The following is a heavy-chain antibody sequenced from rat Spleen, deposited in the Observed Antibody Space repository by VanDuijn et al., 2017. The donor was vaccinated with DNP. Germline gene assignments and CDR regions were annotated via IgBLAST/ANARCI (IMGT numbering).Heavy chain of an antibody. Sequence: EVLLQVSGPGLVKPSQSLSLTCSVTGLSITNNFKWSWIRKFPGSEMEWIGHISYGGSTRYNPSLKSRISITRDTSKNQFFLQLNSLTTEDTATYYCARLRLEWEVRAMDAWGQGTSVTVSS. CDR3: ARLRLEWEVRAMDA. D-gene: IGHD1-1*01. CDR1: GLSITNNFK. J-gene: IGHJ4*01. V-gene: IGHV3-1*01. CDR2: ISYGGST.